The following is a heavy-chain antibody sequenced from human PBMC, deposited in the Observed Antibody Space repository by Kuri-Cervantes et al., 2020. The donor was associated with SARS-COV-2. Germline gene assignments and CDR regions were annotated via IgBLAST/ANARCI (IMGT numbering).Heavy chain of an antibody. CDR3: ARVRGAPPDAFDI. Sequence: SETLSLTCTVSGGSISSSSNYWGWIRQPPGKGLEWIGSIYYSGSTNYNPSLKSRVTISVDTSKNQFSLKLSSVTAADTAVYYCARVRGAPPDAFDIWGQGTMVTVSS. J-gene: IGHJ3*02. D-gene: IGHD1-26*01. CDR2: IYYSGST. CDR1: GGSISSSSNY. V-gene: IGHV4-39*07.